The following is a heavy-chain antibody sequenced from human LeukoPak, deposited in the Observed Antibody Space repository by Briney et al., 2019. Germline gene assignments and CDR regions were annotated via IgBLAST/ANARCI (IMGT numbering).Heavy chain of an antibody. Sequence: GGSLRLTCAASGFTVSSSYMSWVRQAPGKGLEWVSILYSAGSTYYADSVRGRFTISRDSSKNTVCLQMNSLRVEDTAVYYCASGGMGARKYYSDPFHYWGQGTLVTVSS. J-gene: IGHJ4*02. CDR2: LYSAGST. CDR3: ASGGMGARKYYSDPFHY. D-gene: IGHD3-16*01. CDR1: GFTVSSSY. V-gene: IGHV3-53*01.